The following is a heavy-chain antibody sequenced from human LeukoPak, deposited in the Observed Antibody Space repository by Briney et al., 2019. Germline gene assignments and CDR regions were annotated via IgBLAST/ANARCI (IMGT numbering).Heavy chain of an antibody. V-gene: IGHV1-2*02. J-gene: IGHJ6*02. CDR3: ARGAQPGPYYYYGVDV. D-gene: IGHD1-14*01. CDR1: GYTFTGYY. Sequence: ASVKVSCKASGYTFTGYYMRWVRQAPGQGLEWMGWINPNSGGTNYAQKFQGRVTMTRDTSISTAYMELSRLRSDDTAVYYCARGAQPGPYYYYGVDVWGQGTTVTVSS. CDR2: INPNSGGT.